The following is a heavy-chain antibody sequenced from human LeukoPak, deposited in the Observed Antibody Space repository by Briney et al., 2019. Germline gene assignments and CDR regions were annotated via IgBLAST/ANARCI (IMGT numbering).Heavy chain of an antibody. J-gene: IGHJ4*02. CDR1: GYTFTGYY. CDR2: INPNSGGT. Sequence: ASVKVSCKASGYTFTGYYMHWVRQAPGQGLEWMGWINPNSGGTNYAQKFQGRVTMTRDTSISTAYMELNRLRSDDTAVYYCARGFTSALYYYDSSGYQYWGQGTLVTVSS. V-gene: IGHV1-2*02. D-gene: IGHD3-22*01. CDR3: ARGFTSALYYYDSSGYQY.